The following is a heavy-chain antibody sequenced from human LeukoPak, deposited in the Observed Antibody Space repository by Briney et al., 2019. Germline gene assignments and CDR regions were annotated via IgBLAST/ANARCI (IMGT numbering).Heavy chain of an antibody. CDR1: GGSISSSSYY. CDR3: ARLVVAATLVNWFDP. D-gene: IGHD2-15*01. CDR2: IYYSGST. V-gene: IGHV4-39*01. Sequence: SDTLSLACTVSGGSISSSSYYWGWLRQPPGKGLEWLGSIYYSGSTYYNPSVKSRVTISVDTSKNQFSLKLSSVTAADTAVYYCARLVVAATLVNWFDPWGQGTLVTVSS. J-gene: IGHJ5*02.